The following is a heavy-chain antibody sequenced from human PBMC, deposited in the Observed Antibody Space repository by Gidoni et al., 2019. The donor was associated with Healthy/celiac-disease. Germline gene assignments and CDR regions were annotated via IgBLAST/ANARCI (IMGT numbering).Heavy chain of an antibody. J-gene: IGHJ4*02. Sequence: EVQLVESGGGLVQPGGSLRLSCAASGFTFSSYWMSWVRQAPGKGLEWVANIKQDGSEKYYVDSVKGRFTISRDNAKNSLYLQMNSLRAEDTAVYYCARVTESSADYFDYWGQGTLVTVSS. CDR3: ARVTESSADYFDY. D-gene: IGHD3-22*01. CDR2: IKQDGSEK. CDR1: GFTFSSYW. V-gene: IGHV3-7*01.